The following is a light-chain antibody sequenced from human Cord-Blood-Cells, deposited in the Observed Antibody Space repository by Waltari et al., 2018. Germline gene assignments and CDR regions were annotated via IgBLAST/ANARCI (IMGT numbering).Light chain of an antibody. Sequence: DIQMTQSPSSLSASVGDRVTITCQASQDISNYLNWYQQKPGKAPKLLIYDASNLETGVPSRFSGSGSGTDFTFTISSLQPEDIATYYCQQYEISHTFGQGTKLEIK. CDR1: QDISNY. CDR3: QQYEISHT. J-gene: IGKJ2*01. V-gene: IGKV1-33*01. CDR2: DAS.